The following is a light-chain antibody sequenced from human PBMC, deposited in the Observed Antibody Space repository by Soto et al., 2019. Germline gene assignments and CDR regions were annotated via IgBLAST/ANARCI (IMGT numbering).Light chain of an antibody. Sequence: QSALTQPRSLSGSPGQSVTISCTGTSSDVGGFNYVSWYQQHPGKAPKLVIYDVSKRPSGVPDRFSGSKSGNTASLTISGLPAEDEADYYCCSYAGSYTWVFGGGTKLTVL. CDR1: SSDVGGFNY. V-gene: IGLV2-11*01. CDR3: CSYAGSYTWV. CDR2: DVS. J-gene: IGLJ3*02.